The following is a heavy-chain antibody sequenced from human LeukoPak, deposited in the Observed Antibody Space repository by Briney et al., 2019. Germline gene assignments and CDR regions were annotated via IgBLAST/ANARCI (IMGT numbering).Heavy chain of an antibody. CDR3: AKQYSSGWSYFDY. CDR2: IRGSGSTT. CDR1: GFTFSSYA. J-gene: IGHJ4*02. V-gene: IGHV3-23*01. Sequence: GRSLRLSCAASGFTFSSYAMSWVRQAPGKGLEWVSGIRGSGSTTYYADSVKGRVTISRDNSKNTLYLQMNSLRAEDTALYYCAKQYSSGWSYFDYWGQGTLVTVSS. D-gene: IGHD6-19*01.